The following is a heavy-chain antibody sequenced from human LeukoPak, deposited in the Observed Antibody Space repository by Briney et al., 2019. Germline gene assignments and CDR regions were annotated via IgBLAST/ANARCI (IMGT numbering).Heavy chain of an antibody. CDR1: GLTLSSYA. Sequence: GGSLRLSCAASGLTLSSYAMSWVRQAPGKGLEWVTAISGSGGSTYYADSVKGRFTISRDNSKNTLYLQMNSLRAEDTAVYYCAKDRSYDFWSGWFWAYWGQGTLVTVSS. V-gene: IGHV3-23*01. D-gene: IGHD3-3*01. CDR3: AKDRSYDFWSGWFWAY. J-gene: IGHJ4*02. CDR2: ISGSGGST.